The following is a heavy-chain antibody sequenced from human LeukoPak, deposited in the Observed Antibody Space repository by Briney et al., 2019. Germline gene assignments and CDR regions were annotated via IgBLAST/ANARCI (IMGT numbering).Heavy chain of an antibody. CDR2: IYYSGDT. D-gene: IGHD3-9*01. J-gene: IGHJ4*02. CDR1: GSSISSSSYY. Sequence: AETLSLTCTVSGSSISSSSYYWGWIRQPTGKGLEWIGNIYYSGDTYYNPSLKSRVTISVDTSKKHFSLKLSSVTAADTAVYYCARQRRYFDWLLYAYFDYWGQGTLVTVSS. CDR3: ARQRRYFDWLLYAYFDY. V-gene: IGHV4-39*01.